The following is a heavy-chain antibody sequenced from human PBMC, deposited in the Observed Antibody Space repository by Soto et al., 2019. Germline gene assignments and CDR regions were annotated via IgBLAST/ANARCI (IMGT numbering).Heavy chain of an antibody. J-gene: IGHJ4*02. Sequence: GGSLRLSCAASGFTFSSYWMSWVRQAPGKGLEWVANIKPDGSEKYYVDSVKGRFTISRDNAKNSLYLQTNSLRAEDTAVYFCASSAYSKNGYWGQGTLVTVSS. V-gene: IGHV3-7*01. CDR2: IKPDGSEK. D-gene: IGHD4-4*01. CDR1: GFTFSSYW. CDR3: ASSAYSKNGY.